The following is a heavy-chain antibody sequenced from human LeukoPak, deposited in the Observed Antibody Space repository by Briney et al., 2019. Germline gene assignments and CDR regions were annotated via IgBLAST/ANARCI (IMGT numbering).Heavy chain of an antibody. D-gene: IGHD7-27*01. Sequence: SQTLSLTCTVSGGSISSGGYYWSCIRQHPGKGLECIGSIYYGGSTYYNPSLKSRVTISVDTSKNQFSLKLSSVTAADTAVYYCASLRWGSVHWYFDLWGRGTLVTVSS. CDR1: GGSISSGGYY. J-gene: IGHJ2*01. CDR2: IYYGGST. CDR3: ASLRWGSVHWYFDL. V-gene: IGHV4-30-2*03.